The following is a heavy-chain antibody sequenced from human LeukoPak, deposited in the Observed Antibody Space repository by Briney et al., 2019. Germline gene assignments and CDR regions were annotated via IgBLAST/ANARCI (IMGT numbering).Heavy chain of an antibody. D-gene: IGHD1-14*01. V-gene: IGHV4-39*01. CDR1: GGSISSSNYY. CDR2: IYYSGST. CDR3: VRHDLIGITGGNFDY. Sequence: SETLSLTCTVSGGSISSSNYYWGWIRQPPGKGLEWIGNIYYSGSTYYNPSLKSRVTISVDTSKNQFSLKLNSVTAADTAVYYCVRHDLIGITGGNFDYWGQGTLVSVSS. J-gene: IGHJ4*02.